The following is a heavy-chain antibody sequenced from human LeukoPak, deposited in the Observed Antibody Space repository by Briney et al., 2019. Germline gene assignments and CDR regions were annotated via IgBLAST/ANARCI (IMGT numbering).Heavy chain of an antibody. Sequence: SETLSLTCTVSGGSISSYYWSWIRQPPGKGLEWIGYIYYSGSTNYNPSLKSRVTISVDTSQNQFSLKLSYVTAADMAVYYCAMGVDWGPFDYWGQGTLVTVSS. V-gene: IGHV4-59*01. CDR2: IYYSGST. CDR1: GGSISSYY. J-gene: IGHJ4*02. CDR3: AMGVDWGPFDY. D-gene: IGHD3/OR15-3a*01.